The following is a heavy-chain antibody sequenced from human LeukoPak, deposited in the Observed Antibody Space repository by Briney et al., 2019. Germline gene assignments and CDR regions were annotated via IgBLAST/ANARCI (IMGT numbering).Heavy chain of an antibody. CDR1: GYTFTSYD. CDR2: MNPNSGNT. Sequence: ASVKVSCKASGYTFTSYDINWVRQATGQGLEWMGWMNPNSGNTGYAQKFQGRVTITRNTSISTAYMELSSLRSEDTAVYYCARGRDFWSGYYMDYWGQGTLVTVSS. V-gene: IGHV1-8*03. J-gene: IGHJ4*02. CDR3: ARGRDFWSGYYMDY. D-gene: IGHD3-3*01.